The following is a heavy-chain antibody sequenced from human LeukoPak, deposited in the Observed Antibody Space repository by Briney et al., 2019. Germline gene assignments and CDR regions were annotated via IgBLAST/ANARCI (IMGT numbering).Heavy chain of an antibody. D-gene: IGHD6-19*01. V-gene: IGHV3-74*01. CDR2: INSDGSRT. Sequence: GGSLRLSCAASGFTFSTYWMHWVRQAPGKGLVWVSRINSDGSRTTYADSVKGRFTISRDNAKNTLYLQMNSLRTENTAVYYCARPETQYSSGLDGFDIWGQGTMVTVSS. CDR3: ARPETQYSSGLDGFDI. CDR1: GFTFSTYW. J-gene: IGHJ3*02.